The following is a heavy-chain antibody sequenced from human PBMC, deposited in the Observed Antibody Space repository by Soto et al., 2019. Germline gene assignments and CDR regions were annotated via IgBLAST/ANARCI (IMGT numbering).Heavy chain of an antibody. V-gene: IGHV4-4*02. CDR2: IYHTGST. J-gene: IGHJ4*02. CDR1: GVSITRSFW. CDR3: AAKGGDNVLDH. D-gene: IGHD3-16*01. Sequence: QVQLQESGPGLVKPSETLSLTCGVSGVSITRSFWWHWVRQSPGKGLEWLGEIYHTGSTNYNPSLSGRVTISVDHSRNQFSLSLTSVTAADTAFYFCAAKGGDNVLDHWGQGTGVTVSS.